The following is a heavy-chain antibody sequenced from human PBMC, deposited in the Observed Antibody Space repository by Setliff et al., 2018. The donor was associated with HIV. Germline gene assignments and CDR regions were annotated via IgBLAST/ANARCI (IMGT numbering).Heavy chain of an antibody. V-gene: IGHV4-4*02. D-gene: IGHD6-13*01. CDR2: IYHSGTT. Sequence: SETLSLTCAVSGGSISTNNWWTWVRQSPGKGLEWIGDIYHSGTTNYNPSLKSRVTTSIDKSKNQFSLKIDSVTAADTAVYYCARDFKRYNSPCRFDPWGQGTLVTVSS. CDR1: GGSISTNNW. J-gene: IGHJ5*02. CDR3: ARDFKRYNSPCRFDP.